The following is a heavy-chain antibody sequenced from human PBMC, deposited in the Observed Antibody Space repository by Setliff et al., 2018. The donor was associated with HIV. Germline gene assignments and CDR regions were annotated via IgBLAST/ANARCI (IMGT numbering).Heavy chain of an antibody. CDR3: ARQWRDQYNSGVSTEYFQH. Sequence: SETLSLTCTVSGGSVSSGSYYWSWIRQPAGKGLEWIGRIYTSGSTNYNPSLKSRVTMSVDTSKNQFSLKLSSVTAADTAVYYCARQWRDQYNSGVSTEYFQHWGLGTLVTVSS. CDR1: GGSVSSGSYY. V-gene: IGHV4-61*02. CDR2: IYTSGST. J-gene: IGHJ1*01. D-gene: IGHD3-22*01.